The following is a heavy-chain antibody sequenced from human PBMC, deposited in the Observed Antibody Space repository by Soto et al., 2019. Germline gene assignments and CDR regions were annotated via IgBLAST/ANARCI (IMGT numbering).Heavy chain of an antibody. V-gene: IGHV1-69*13. CDR2: IIPIFGTA. CDR1: GGTFSSYA. Sequence: GASVNVSCKASGGTFSSYAISWVRQAPGQGLEWMGGIIPIFGTANYAQKFQGRVTITADESTSTAYMELSSLRSEDTAVYYCAREYSSSWYEKGAFDIWGQGTMVTVSS. D-gene: IGHD6-13*01. J-gene: IGHJ3*02. CDR3: AREYSSSWYEKGAFDI.